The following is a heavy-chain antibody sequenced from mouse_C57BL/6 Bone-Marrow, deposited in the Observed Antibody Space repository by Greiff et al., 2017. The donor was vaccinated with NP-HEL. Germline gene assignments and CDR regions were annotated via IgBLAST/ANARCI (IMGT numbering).Heavy chain of an antibody. CDR3: GRATTGYFDY. V-gene: IGHV1-37*01. J-gene: IGHJ2*01. CDR1: GYSFTGYF. CDR2: INPYNGDT. Sequence: EVQLQQSGPELVKPGASVKISCKASGYSFTGYFMNWVKQGHGKSLEWIGRINPYNGDTFYNQKFKGKATLTVDKSSSTAHMELLSLTSEDSAVYYCGRATTGYFDYWGQGTTLTVSS. D-gene: IGHD2-12*01.